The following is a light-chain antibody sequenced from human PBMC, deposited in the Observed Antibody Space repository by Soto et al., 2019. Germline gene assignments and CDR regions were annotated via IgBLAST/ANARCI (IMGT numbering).Light chain of an antibody. J-gene: IGKJ1*01. CDR2: DVS. Sequence: DIQLTQSPSTLSASVGDSVTITCRASQNISTSLAWYQHKPGKAPKLLMFDVSSLESGVPSRFSGSGSGTEFTLTISSLHSDDFATYYSQQYDYSRTFGQGTKVDIK. CDR3: QQYDYSRT. CDR1: QNISTS. V-gene: IGKV1-5*01.